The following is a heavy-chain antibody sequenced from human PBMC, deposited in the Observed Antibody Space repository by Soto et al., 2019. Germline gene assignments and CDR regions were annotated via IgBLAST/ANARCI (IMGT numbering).Heavy chain of an antibody. CDR3: ARRIAVAGTYDH. CDR2: IDGDGTTT. J-gene: IGHJ4*02. CDR1: GFTFNTYW. V-gene: IGHV3-74*01. Sequence: EVQLVESGGGVVQPGGSLRLSCAASGFTFNTYWMHWVRQVPGKGLECVSRIDGDGTTTHYADSVNGRFTISRDNAKNTLYLQMNSLRAEDSAMYLCARRIAVAGTYDHWGQGTLVTVSS. D-gene: IGHD6-19*01.